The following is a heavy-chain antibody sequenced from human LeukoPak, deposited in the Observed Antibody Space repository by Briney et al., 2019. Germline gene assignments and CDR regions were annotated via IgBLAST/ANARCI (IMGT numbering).Heavy chain of an antibody. CDR2: IIPILGIA. Sequence: SVKVSCKASGGTFSSYAISWVRQAPGQGLEWMGRIIPILGIANYAQEFQGRVTITADKSTSTAYMELSSLRSEDTAVYYCARVSSSGCPADYWGQGTLVTVSS. D-gene: IGHD6-19*01. V-gene: IGHV1-69*04. CDR1: GGTFSSYA. CDR3: ARVSSSGCPADY. J-gene: IGHJ4*02.